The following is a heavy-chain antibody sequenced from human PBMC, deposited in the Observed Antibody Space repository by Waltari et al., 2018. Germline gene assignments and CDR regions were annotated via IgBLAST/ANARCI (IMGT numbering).Heavy chain of an antibody. CDR2: INPNSGGT. Sequence: QVQLVQSGAEVKKPGASVKVSCKASGYTFTGYYMHWVRQAPGQGLEWMGRINPNSGGTNYAQKFQGRVTMTRDTSISTAYMELSRLRSDDTAVYYCARGLAIVVVPAAIGYWGQGTLVTVSS. D-gene: IGHD2-2*02. V-gene: IGHV1-2*06. J-gene: IGHJ4*02. CDR3: ARGLAIVVVPAAIGY. CDR1: GYTFTGYY.